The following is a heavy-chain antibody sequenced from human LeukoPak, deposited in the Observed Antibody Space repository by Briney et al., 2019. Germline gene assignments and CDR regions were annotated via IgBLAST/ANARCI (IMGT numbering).Heavy chain of an antibody. CDR3: AKDGQVALPLY. V-gene: IGHV3-30*02. CDR1: GFTFSSYG. D-gene: IGHD2-15*01. Sequence: GSLRLSCAASGFTFSSYGMHWVRQAPGKGLEWVAFIRYDGGNKYYADSVKGRFTISRDNSKNTLYLQMNSLRAEDTAVYYCAKDGQVALPLYWGQGTLVTVSS. CDR2: IRYDGGNK. J-gene: IGHJ4*02.